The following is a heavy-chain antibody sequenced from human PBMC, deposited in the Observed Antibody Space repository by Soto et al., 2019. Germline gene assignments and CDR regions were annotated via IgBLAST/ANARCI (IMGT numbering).Heavy chain of an antibody. CDR1: GGSFSGYY. CDR2: INHSGST. Sequence: SETLSLTCAVYGGSFSGYYWSWIRQPPGKGLEWIGEINHSGSTNYNPSLKSRVTISVDTSKNQFSLKLSSVTAADTAVYYCARVGYFGSDAFDIWGQRTMGTVSS. D-gene: IGHD1-26*01. V-gene: IGHV4-34*01. CDR3: ARVGYFGSDAFDI. J-gene: IGHJ3*02.